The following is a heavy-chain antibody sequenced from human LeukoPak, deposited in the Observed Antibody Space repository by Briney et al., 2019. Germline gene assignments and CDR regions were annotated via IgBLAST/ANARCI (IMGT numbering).Heavy chain of an antibody. J-gene: IGHJ4*02. Sequence: SVKVSCKASGGTFSSYAISWVRQAPGQGLEWMGGIIPIFGTANYAQKFQGRVTITADESTSTAYMELSSLRSEDTAVYYCARAIRGYSGYDRVLGYWGQGTLVTVSS. CDR1: GGTFSSYA. D-gene: IGHD5-12*01. CDR2: IIPIFGTA. CDR3: ARAIRGYSGYDRVLGY. V-gene: IGHV1-69*13.